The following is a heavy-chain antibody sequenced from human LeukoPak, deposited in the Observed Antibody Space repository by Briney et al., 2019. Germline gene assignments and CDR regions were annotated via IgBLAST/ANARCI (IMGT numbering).Heavy chain of an antibody. V-gene: IGHV3-7*01. CDR2: IKQDGSEK. Sequence: PGGSLRLSCAASGFTFSSYWMSWVRQAPGKGLEWVANIKQDGSEKYYVDSVKGRFTISRDNAKNSLYLQMNSLGAEDTAVYYCARDTGMRGGYGYPANYYYMDVWGKGTTVTVSS. D-gene: IGHD6-25*01. CDR3: ARDTGMRGGYGYPANYYYMDV. J-gene: IGHJ6*03. CDR1: GFTFSSYW.